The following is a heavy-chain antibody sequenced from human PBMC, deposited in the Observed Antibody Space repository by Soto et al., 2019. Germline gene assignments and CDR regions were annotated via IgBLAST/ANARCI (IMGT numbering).Heavy chain of an antibody. Sequence: GGSLRLSCSASGFTFSSYAMHWVRQAPGKGLEYVSGVRGNGDPPFYADSVKGRFTISRDNSKNTLYLQMSSLSADDTAVYYCVKSRGGNNFDFFDWGQGAMVTVYS. V-gene: IGHV3-64D*06. CDR2: VRGNGDPP. CDR3: VKSRGGNNFDFFD. CDR1: GFTFSSYA. J-gene: IGHJ4*02. D-gene: IGHD5-12*01.